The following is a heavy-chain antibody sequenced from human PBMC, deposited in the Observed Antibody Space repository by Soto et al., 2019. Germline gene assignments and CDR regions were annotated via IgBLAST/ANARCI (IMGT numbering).Heavy chain of an antibody. CDR3: ARVEGSGSYYYYYMDV. CDR1: GGTFSSYA. J-gene: IGHJ6*03. D-gene: IGHD1-26*01. Sequence: ASVKVSCKASGGTFSSYAISWVRQAPGQGLEWMGGIIPIFGTANYAQKFQGRVTITADESTSTAYMELSSLRSEDTAVYYCARVEGSGSYYYYYMDVWGKGTTVTVSS. V-gene: IGHV1-69*13. CDR2: IIPIFGTA.